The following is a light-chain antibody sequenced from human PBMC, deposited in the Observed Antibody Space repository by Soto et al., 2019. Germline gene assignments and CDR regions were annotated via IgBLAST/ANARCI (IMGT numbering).Light chain of an antibody. V-gene: IGLV2-14*03. Sequence: QSVLTHPASVSWSPGHAITISCTGTSSDVGGYNYVSWYQQHPGKVLRLMIYDVSNRPSGVSDRFSGSQSGNTASLTISGLQTDEEADYYCSSFTSSDNNVFGSGTKVTVL. CDR2: DVS. J-gene: IGLJ1*01. CDR1: SSDVGGYNY. CDR3: SSFTSSDNNV.